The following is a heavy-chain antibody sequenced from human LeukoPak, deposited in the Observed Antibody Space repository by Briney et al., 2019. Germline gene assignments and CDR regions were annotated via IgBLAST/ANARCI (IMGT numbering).Heavy chain of an antibody. Sequence: SETLSLTCAVSGYSINSGYYWGWIRQPPGKGLEWIGSIYHSGSTYYNPSLKSRVTISVDTSKNQFSLNLTSVTAADTAVYYCARVDYAALDIWGHGTMVTVSS. CDR1: GYSINSGYY. D-gene: IGHD4-17*01. CDR2: IYHSGST. J-gene: IGHJ3*02. V-gene: IGHV4-38-2*01. CDR3: ARVDYAALDI.